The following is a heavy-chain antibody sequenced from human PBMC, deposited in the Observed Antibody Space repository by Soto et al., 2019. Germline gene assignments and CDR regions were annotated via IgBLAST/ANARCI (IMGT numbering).Heavy chain of an antibody. Sequence: EVQLVESGGGLVQPGGSLRLSCAASGFTFSSYWMHWVRQAPGKGLVWVSRINSDGSSTSYADSVKGRFTISRDNAKNTLYLEMNSLRAEDTAVYYCARDRPGSSWYRGNWYFDLWGRGTLVTVS. CDR2: INSDGSST. CDR1: GFTFSSYW. V-gene: IGHV3-74*01. CDR3: ARDRPGSSWYRGNWYFDL. J-gene: IGHJ2*01. D-gene: IGHD6-13*01.